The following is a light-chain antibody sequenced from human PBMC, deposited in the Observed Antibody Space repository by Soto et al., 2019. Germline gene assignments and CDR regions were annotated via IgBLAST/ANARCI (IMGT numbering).Light chain of an antibody. V-gene: IGKV3-20*01. CDR2: DAS. Sequence: EIVLTQSPGTLSLSPGEEATLSCRASQCVSSSYLAWYQQIPGQAPTLLIYDASSRATGIPDRFSGSGSGTDFTLTISRLEPEDFAVYYCQRYGSLTYSFGQGSKVDIK. CDR1: QCVSSSY. CDR3: QRYGSLTYS. J-gene: IGKJ2*01.